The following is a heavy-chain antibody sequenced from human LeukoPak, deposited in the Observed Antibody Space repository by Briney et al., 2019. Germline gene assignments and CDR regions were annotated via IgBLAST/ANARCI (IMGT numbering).Heavy chain of an antibody. J-gene: IGHJ4*02. CDR1: GGSISSGDYY. CDR2: IYYSGST. CDR3: ARDLLNEGNHLDY. Sequence: SEALSLTCTVSGGSISSGDYYWSWIRQPPGKGLEWIGYIYYSGSTYYNPSLKSRVTISVDTSKNQFSLKLSSVTAADTAVYYCARDLLNEGNHLDYWGQGTLVTVSS. D-gene: IGHD4-23*01. V-gene: IGHV4-30-4*01.